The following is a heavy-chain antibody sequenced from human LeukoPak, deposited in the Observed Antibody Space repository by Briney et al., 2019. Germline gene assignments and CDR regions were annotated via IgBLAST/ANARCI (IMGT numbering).Heavy chain of an antibody. J-gene: IGHJ6*03. V-gene: IGHV1-8*03. CDR3: ARGAYSQSNYYMDV. CDR1: GHTFTSYD. D-gene: IGHD5-18*01. Sequence: ASVKVSCKASGHTFTSYDINWVRQATGQGLEWMGWMNPNSGNTGYAQKFQGRVTITRNTSISTAYMELSSLRSEDTAVYYCARGAYSQSNYYMDVWGKGTTVTVSS. CDR2: MNPNSGNT.